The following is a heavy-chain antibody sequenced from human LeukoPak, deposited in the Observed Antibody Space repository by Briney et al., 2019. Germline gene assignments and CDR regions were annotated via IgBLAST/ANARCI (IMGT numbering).Heavy chain of an antibody. CDR3: AKDGRDWGSYFDY. CDR2: IDGNGGST. D-gene: IGHD2-21*02. Sequence: GGSLRLSCAASGFTFSSYVMSWVRQAPGKGLEWVSSIDGNGGSTHYADSVRGRFTISRDNSKNTLYLQMNSLRAEDTALYYCAKDGRDWGSYFDYWGQGILVTVSS. J-gene: IGHJ4*02. CDR1: GFTFSSYV. V-gene: IGHV3-23*01.